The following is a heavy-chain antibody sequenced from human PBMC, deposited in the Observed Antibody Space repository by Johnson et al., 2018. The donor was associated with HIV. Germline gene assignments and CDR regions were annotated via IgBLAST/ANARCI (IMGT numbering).Heavy chain of an antibody. Sequence: VQLVESGGGLVQPGGSLRLSCAASGFTFSSYWMSWVRQAPGKGLEWVANIKQDGSEKYYVDSVMGRFTITRDHSKNTRYLQMNSLRAEDTAVYYCAKVAVATAAGGVALDIWGPGTMVTVSS. D-gene: IGHD6-19*01. CDR1: GFTFSSYW. CDR2: IKQDGSEK. V-gene: IGHV3-7*02. J-gene: IGHJ3*02. CDR3: AKVAVATAAGGVALDI.